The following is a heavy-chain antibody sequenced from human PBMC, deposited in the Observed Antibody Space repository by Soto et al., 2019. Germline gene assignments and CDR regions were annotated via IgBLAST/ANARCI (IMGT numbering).Heavy chain of an antibody. D-gene: IGHD2-15*01. CDR1: GFTISSFE. CDR2: TSSSGSTI. V-gene: IGHV3-48*03. Sequence: EVQLVESGGGLVQPGGSLRLSCAASGFTISSFEMNWVRQAPGKGLEWVTYTSSSGSTIYDADSVKGRFTISRDNFKNSLYLQMNSLRAEDTAVYYCAREDRWTDTFDIWGQGTIVTVSS. CDR3: AREDRWTDTFDI. J-gene: IGHJ3*02.